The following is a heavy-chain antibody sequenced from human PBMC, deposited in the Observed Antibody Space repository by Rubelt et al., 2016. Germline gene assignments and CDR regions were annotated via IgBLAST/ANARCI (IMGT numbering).Heavy chain of an antibody. D-gene: IGHD1-14*01. V-gene: IGHV3-23*04. CDR3: ARVTGGYSGMDV. CDR1: GFTFSSYA. CDR2: ISGSGGST. Sequence: QLGMRGGALAQPGGSLRLSCAASGFTFSSYAMSWVREAPGKGLEWVSAISGSGGSTYYADSVKGRFTISRDNAKNTLYLQMNSLRAEDTAVYYCARVTGGYSGMDVWGQGTAVTVSS. J-gene: IGHJ6*02.